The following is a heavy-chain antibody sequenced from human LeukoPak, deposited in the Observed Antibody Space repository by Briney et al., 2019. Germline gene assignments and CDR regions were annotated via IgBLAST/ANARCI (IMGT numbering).Heavy chain of an antibody. CDR3: ARGYCSSTSCYGAFDI. CDR2: IYPGDSDT. V-gene: IGHV5-51*01. Sequence: GESLKISCKGSGYSFTSYWIGWVRQMPGKGLEWMGIIYPGDSDTRYSPSFQGQVTTSADKSISTAYLQWSSLKASDTAMYYCARGYCSSTSCYGAFDIWGQGTMVTVSS. J-gene: IGHJ3*02. CDR1: GYSFTSYW. D-gene: IGHD2-2*01.